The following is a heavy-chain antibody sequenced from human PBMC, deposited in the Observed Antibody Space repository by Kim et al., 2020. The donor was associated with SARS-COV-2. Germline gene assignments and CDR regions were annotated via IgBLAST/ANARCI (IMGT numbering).Heavy chain of an antibody. J-gene: IGHJ4*02. D-gene: IGHD6-13*01. Sequence: GGSLRLSCAASGFTFSSYWMHWVRQAPGKGLVWVSRINSDGSSTSYADSVKGRFTISRDNAKNTLYLQMNSLRAEDTAVYYCARVGYSSSWYAYNWNDEAFDYWGQGTLVTVSS. CDR3: ARVGYSSSWYAYNWNDEAFDY. V-gene: IGHV3-74*01. CDR2: INSDGSST. CDR1: GFTFSSYW.